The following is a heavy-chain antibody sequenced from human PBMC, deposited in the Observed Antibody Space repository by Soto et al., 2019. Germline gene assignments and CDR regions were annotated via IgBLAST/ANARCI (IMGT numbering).Heavy chain of an antibody. D-gene: IGHD3-3*01. CDR1: GDTFSNSA. CDR3: AKARGVTTRAFEN. CDR2: IIPYFGAA. V-gene: IGHV1-69*01. Sequence: QVQLVQSGAEVKKPGSSMKVACKVSGDTFSNSAINWVRQAPGQGLEWLGGIIPYFGAADAAPTFQGRVTIIADDATSSVYLELTHLRHEDTAVYYCAKARGVTTRAFENWGQGTLVTVSS. J-gene: IGHJ4*02.